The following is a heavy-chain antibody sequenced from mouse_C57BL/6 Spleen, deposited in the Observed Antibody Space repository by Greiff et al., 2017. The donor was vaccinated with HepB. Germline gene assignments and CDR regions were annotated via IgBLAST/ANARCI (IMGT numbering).Heavy chain of an antibody. CDR1: GFTFSDYG. CDR3: ARTLFY. D-gene: IGHD6-1*01. J-gene: IGHJ2*01. V-gene: IGHV5-17*01. CDR2: ISSGSSTI. Sequence: DVMLVESGGGLVKPGGSLKLSCAASGFTFSDYGMHWVRQAPEKGLEWVAYISSGSSTIYYADTVKGRYTIARDNAKNTLFLQMAGLRSEDTAMYYCARTLFYWGQGTPLTVSS.